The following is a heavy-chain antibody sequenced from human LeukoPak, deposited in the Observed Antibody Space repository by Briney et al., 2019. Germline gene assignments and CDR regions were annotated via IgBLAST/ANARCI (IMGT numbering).Heavy chain of an antibody. J-gene: IGHJ5*02. D-gene: IGHD4-17*01. Sequence: SETLSLTCTVSGGSISSASYYWSWIRQPAGKGLEWIGRIYTSWSTNYNPSLQSRVTISIATSKNQFSLKLSSVTAADTAVYYCARRYGDDGYGWFDPWGQGTLVTVSS. CDR1: GGSISSASYY. V-gene: IGHV4-61*02. CDR3: ARRYGDDGYGWFDP. CDR2: IYTSWST.